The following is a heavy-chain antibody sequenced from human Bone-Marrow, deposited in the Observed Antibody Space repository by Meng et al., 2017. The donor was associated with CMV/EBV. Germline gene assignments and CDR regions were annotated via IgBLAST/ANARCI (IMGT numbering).Heavy chain of an antibody. D-gene: IGHD6-13*01. V-gene: IGHV3-30*02. Sequence: GESLKISCASSGFTFSSYGMHWVRQAPGKGLEWVAFIRYDGSNKYYADSVKGRFTISRDNSKNTLYLQMNSLRAEDTAVYYGARDSSLPGIAAAGTLDYWGQGNLVTVSS. CDR1: GFTFSSYG. J-gene: IGHJ4*02. CDR3: ARDSSLPGIAAAGTLDY. CDR2: IRYDGSNK.